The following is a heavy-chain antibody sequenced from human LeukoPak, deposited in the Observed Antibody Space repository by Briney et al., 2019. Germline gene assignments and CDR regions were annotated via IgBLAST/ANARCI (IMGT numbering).Heavy chain of an antibody. CDR2: ISYDGSNK. CDR1: EFTFSSYG. D-gene: IGHD1-26*01. V-gene: IGHV3-30*18. J-gene: IGHJ6*02. Sequence: GGSLRLSCAASEFTFSSYGMHWVRQAPGKGLEWVAVISYDGSNKYYADSVKGRFTISRDNSKNTLYLQMSSLRAEDTAVFYCAKDQGWELLLYHYYGMPVWAQGPTVTVSS. CDR3: AKDQGWELLLYHYYGMPV.